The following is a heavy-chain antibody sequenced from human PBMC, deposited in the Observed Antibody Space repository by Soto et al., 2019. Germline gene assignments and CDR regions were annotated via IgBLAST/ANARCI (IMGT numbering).Heavy chain of an antibody. CDR1: GYTFIGYY. J-gene: IGHJ5*01. CDR3: ARGVAGPTNLFDS. CDR2: INPNSGAT. D-gene: IGHD6-19*01. V-gene: IGHV1-2*04. Sequence: QVQLVQSGAEVKKPGASVKVSCKASGYTFIGYYIHWVRQAPGQGLEWVGWINPNSGATTYAQKFQGWVTLTRDTSISTAYMDLNRLKYDDTAVYWCARGVAGPTNLFDSWGQGTPVTVSS.